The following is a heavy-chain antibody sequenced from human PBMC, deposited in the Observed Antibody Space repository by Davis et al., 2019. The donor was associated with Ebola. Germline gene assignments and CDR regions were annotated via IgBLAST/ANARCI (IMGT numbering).Heavy chain of an antibody. CDR2: IRSKANSYAT. CDR3: AKDDYGDYAYDY. V-gene: IGHV3-73*01. Sequence: GGSLRPSCPPSGSTFSGSAMHWVRQPSGKGREWVGRIRSKANSYATAYAASVKGRFTISRDNSKNTLYLQMNSLRAEDTAVYYCAKDDYGDYAYDYWGQGTLVTVSS. CDR1: GSTFSGSA. D-gene: IGHD4-17*01. J-gene: IGHJ4*02.